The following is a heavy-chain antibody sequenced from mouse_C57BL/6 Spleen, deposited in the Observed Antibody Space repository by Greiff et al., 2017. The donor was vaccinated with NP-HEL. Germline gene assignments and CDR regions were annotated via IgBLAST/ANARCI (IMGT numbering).Heavy chain of an antibody. D-gene: IGHD1-1*01. J-gene: IGHJ3*01. CDR2: IRNKANGYTT. CDR3: ASHHYDGSSYPLAY. CDR1: GFTFTAYY. Sequence: EVKLVESGGGLVQPGGSLSLSCAASGFTFTAYYMSWVRQPPGKALEWLGFIRNKANGYTTEYSASVKGRFTISRDNSQSILYLQMNALRAEDSATYYCASHHYDGSSYPLAYWGQGTLVTVSA. V-gene: IGHV7-3*01.